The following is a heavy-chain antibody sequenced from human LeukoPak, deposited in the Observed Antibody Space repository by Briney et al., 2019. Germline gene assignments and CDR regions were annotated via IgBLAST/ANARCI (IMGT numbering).Heavy chain of an antibody. CDR1: GFTFSSYW. D-gene: IGHD5-12*01. J-gene: IGHJ6*03. V-gene: IGHV3-7*01. Sequence: QPGGSLRLSCAASGFTFSSYWMSWVRQAPGKGLEWVANIKQDGSEKYYADSVKGRFTISRDNSKNTLYLQMKSLRAEDTAVYYCAKGGGYEAQYYYYYLDVWGKGTTVTISS. CDR3: AKGGGYEAQYYYYYLDV. CDR2: IKQDGSEK.